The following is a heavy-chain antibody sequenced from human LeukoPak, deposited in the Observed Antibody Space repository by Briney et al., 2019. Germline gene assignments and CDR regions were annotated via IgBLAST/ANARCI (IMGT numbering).Heavy chain of an antibody. CDR2: IWYDGSNK. CDR3: ARDAGYCSGGSCFPGQFDY. Sequence: GGSLRLSCAASGFTFSSYGMHWVRQAPGKGLEWVAVIWYDGSNKYYADSVKGRFTISRDNSKNTLYLQMNSLRAEDTAVYYCARDAGYCSGGSCFPGQFDYWGQGTLVTVSS. J-gene: IGHJ4*02. V-gene: IGHV3-33*01. D-gene: IGHD2-15*01. CDR1: GFTFSSYG.